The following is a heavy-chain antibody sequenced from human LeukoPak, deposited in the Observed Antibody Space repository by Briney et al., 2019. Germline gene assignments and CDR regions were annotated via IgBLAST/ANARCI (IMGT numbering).Heavy chain of an antibody. J-gene: IGHJ4*02. Sequence: GGSLRLSCAASGFTFSSYGMHWVRQAPGKGLEGVAFIRYDGTNKYYADSVKGRFTISRDNSKNTLYLQMNSLRAEDTAVYYCAKEYSSGWHGDYWGQGTLVTVSS. V-gene: IGHV3-30*02. CDR3: AKEYSSGWHGDY. CDR2: IRYDGTNK. D-gene: IGHD6-19*01. CDR1: GFTFSSYG.